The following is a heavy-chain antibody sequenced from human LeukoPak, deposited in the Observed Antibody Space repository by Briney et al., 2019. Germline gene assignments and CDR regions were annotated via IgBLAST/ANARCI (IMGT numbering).Heavy chain of an antibody. D-gene: IGHD5-18*01. V-gene: IGHV3-11*04. CDR2: ISSSGSTI. CDR3: ARTAYSRRGYSYGDFDY. Sequence: GGSLRLSCAASGFTISDYYMSWIRQAPGKGLEWVSYISSSGSTIYYADSVKGRFTISRDNAKNSLYLQMNSLRAEDTAVYYCARTAYSRRGYSYGDFDYWGQGTLVTVSS. CDR1: GFTISDYY. J-gene: IGHJ4*02.